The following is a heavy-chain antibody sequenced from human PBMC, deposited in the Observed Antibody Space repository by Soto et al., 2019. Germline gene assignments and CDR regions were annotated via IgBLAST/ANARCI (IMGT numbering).Heavy chain of an antibody. J-gene: IGHJ3*02. V-gene: IGHV3-21*01. CDR1: GFTFSSYS. CDR3: AKFGMYSSGWYSDDAFDI. D-gene: IGHD6-19*01. Sequence: EVQLVESGGGLVKPGGSLRLSCAASGFTFSSYSMNWVRQAPGKGLEWVSSISSSSSYIYYADSVKGRFTISRDNAKNSLYLHMNSLRAEDTAVYYCAKFGMYSSGWYSDDAFDIWGQGTMVTVSS. CDR2: ISSSSSYI.